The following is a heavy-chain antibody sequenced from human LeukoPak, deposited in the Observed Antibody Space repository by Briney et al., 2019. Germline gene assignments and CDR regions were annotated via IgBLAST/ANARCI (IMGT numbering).Heavy chain of an antibody. J-gene: IGHJ4*02. CDR1: GFTFSGYW. CDR2: INSDGSST. D-gene: IGHD2-21*01. Sequence: AGGSLRFSGAAFGFTFSGYWMHWVGQVPGKGLFWVSRINSDGSSTSYADSVKGRFTISRDNAKNTLYLQMNSLRAEDTAVYYCARGRLLPYYFDYWGQGTLVTVSS. V-gene: IGHV3-74*01. CDR3: ARGRLLPYYFDY.